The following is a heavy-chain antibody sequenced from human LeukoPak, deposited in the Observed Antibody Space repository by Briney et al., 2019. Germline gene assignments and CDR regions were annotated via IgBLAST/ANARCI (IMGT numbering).Heavy chain of an antibody. J-gene: IGHJ2*01. CDR1: GFSVSSNY. V-gene: IGHV3-53*01. CDR2: IYSGGST. Sequence: PGGSLGLSCAASGFSVSSNYMNWVRQGPGKGLEWVSVIYSGGSTDYADSVKGRFTISRDNSKNTLYLQMNSLRAEDTAVYYCARWYFWSGYFLRYIDLWGRGTLVTVSS. CDR3: ARWYFWSGYFLRYIDL. D-gene: IGHD3-3*01.